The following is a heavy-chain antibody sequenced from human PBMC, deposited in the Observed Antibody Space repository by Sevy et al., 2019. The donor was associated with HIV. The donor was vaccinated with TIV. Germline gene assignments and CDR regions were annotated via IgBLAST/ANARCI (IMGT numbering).Heavy chain of an antibody. CDR2: ISYDGSNK. CDR1: GFTFSSYA. J-gene: IGHJ6*02. Sequence: GESLKISCAASGFTFSSYAMHWVRQAPGKGLEWVAVISYDGSNKYYADSVKGRFTISRDNSKNTLYLQMNSLSAEDTAVYYCARTNYDILTGYYISYYYGMDVWGQGTTVTVSS. V-gene: IGHV3-30-3*01. CDR3: ARTNYDILTGYYISYYYGMDV. D-gene: IGHD3-9*01.